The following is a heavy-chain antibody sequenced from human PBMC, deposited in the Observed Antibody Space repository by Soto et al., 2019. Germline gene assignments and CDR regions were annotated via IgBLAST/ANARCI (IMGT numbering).Heavy chain of an antibody. J-gene: IGHJ4*02. CDR1: GSTFSNYA. CDR3: ARDGGSHGPSYFDS. Sequence: VQLVESGGGVVQPGRSLRLSCAASGSTFSNYAMHWVRQPPGKGPEWVAVIWYDGSNKYYGESVEGRFSISRDNSKNTLYLDINSLRTEDTAVYYCARDGGSHGPSYFDSWGQGSLVIVSS. CDR2: IWYDGSNK. V-gene: IGHV3-33*01. D-gene: IGHD3-16*01.